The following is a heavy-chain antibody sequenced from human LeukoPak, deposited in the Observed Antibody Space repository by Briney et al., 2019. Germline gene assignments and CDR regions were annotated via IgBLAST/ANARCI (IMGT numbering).Heavy chain of an antibody. Sequence: PGGSLRLSCAASGFTFSSYAMSWVRQAPGKGLEWVSAISGSGGSTYYADSVKGRFTISRDNSKNTLYLQMNSLRAEDTAVYYCANYYYYSSGYQAFDYWGQGTLVTVSS. D-gene: IGHD3-22*01. V-gene: IGHV3-23*01. CDR2: ISGSGGST. CDR3: ANYYYYSSGYQAFDY. CDR1: GFTFSSYA. J-gene: IGHJ4*02.